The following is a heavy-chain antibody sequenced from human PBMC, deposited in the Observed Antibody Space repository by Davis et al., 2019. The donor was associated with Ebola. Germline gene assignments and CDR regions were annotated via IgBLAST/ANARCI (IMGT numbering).Heavy chain of an antibody. CDR1: GFTFSSYE. CDR3: AREGYYGSGSYLPGVSYYYYGMDV. J-gene: IGHJ6*02. CDR2: ISSSGSTI. D-gene: IGHD3-10*01. Sequence: GESLKISCAASGFTFSSYEMNWVRQAPGKGLEWVSYISSSGSTIYYADSVKGRFTISRDNAKNSLYLQMNSLRAEDTAVYYCAREGYYGSGSYLPGVSYYYYGMDVWGQGTTVTVSS. V-gene: IGHV3-48*03.